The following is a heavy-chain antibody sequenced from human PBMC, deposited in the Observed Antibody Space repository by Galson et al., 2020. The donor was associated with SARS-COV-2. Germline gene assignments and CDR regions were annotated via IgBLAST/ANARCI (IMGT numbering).Heavy chain of an antibody. V-gene: IGHV4-59*01. D-gene: IGHD4-17*01. CDR2: ISYSGSA. Sequence: ETSETLSLTCSVSDGPMSSYYWSWIRQPPGKGLEWIGYISYSGSANYNPTLRSRVTIPVDLSKNQFSLKVTSVTAADTAMYYCARDPAPLYGDNYYYGMDVWGRGTTVTVSS. CDR3: ARDPAPLYGDNYYYGMDV. J-gene: IGHJ6*02. CDR1: DGPMSSYY.